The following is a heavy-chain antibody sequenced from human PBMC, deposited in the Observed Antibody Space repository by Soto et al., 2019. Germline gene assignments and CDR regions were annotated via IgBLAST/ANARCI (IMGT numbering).Heavy chain of an antibody. CDR2: IYSGGST. D-gene: IGHD5-18*01. CDR3: GSECSRGYSYGSYYFDY. V-gene: IGHV3-53*01. Sequence: PGGSLRLSCAASGFTVSSNYMSWVRQAPGKGLEWVSVIYSGGSTYYADSVKGRFTISRDNSKNTLYLHMNSLRAADTAVYYCGSECSRGYSYGSYYFDYWGQGTLVTVSS. CDR1: GFTVSSNY. J-gene: IGHJ4*02.